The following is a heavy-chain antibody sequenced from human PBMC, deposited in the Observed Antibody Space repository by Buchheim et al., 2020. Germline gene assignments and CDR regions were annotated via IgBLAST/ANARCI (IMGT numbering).Heavy chain of an antibody. CDR3: AYSTAGTDYYYGMDV. J-gene: IGHJ6*02. V-gene: IGHV3-23*01. CDR1: GLTFSIYD. CDR2: ISGSGTTT. D-gene: IGHD6-13*01. Sequence: EVHLLESGGGLVQPGGSLRLSCVASGLTFSIYDMNWVRQAPGKGLEWVSTISGSGTTTYYADSVKGRFTISRDNSKSTLYPQMNSLRAEDTAIYSCAYSTAGTDYYYGMDVWGQGTT.